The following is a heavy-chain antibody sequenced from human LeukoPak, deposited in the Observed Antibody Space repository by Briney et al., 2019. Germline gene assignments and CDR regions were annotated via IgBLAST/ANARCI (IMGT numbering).Heavy chain of an antibody. CDR3: ARGAVRDLLFGDAFDI. J-gene: IGHJ4*02. V-gene: IGHV3-33*01. Sequence: GRSLRLSSAASGFTFSSYGMHWVRQAPGKGLEWVAVIWYDGSNKHYADSVKGRLTISRHNSKNTLYLQMNTLRAEDTAVYYCARGAVRDLLFGDAFDIWGQGTLVTVSS. CDR2: IWYDGSNK. CDR1: GFTFSSYG. D-gene: IGHD3-10*01.